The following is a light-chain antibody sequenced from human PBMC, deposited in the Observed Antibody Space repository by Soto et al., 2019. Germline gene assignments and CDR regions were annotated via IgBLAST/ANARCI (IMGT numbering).Light chain of an antibody. CDR2: GAS. Sequence: PGTLYLSPGERATLSCRASQSVSSSFLAWYQHKPGQAPRLIIYGASSRATGIPSRFSGSGSGTEFTLTISSLQPDDFATYYCQHYNSYSEAFGQGTKVDIK. CDR1: QSVSSSF. J-gene: IGKJ1*01. V-gene: IGKV3-20*01. CDR3: QHYNSYSEA.